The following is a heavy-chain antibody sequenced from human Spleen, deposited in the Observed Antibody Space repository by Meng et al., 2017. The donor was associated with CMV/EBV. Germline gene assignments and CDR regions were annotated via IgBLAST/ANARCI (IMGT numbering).Heavy chain of an antibody. CDR3: AGAFRGGYYTNDY. CDR1: GFTFNTYS. CDR2: ISSSSRYI. Sequence: CSDSGFTFNTYSMNWVRQAPGKGLEWVSFISSSSRYIFYADSVKGRFTISRDNAKNSLYIQMNSLRAEDTAVYYCAGAFRGGYYTNDYWGQGTLVTVSS. V-gene: IGHV3-21*01. D-gene: IGHD3-3*01. J-gene: IGHJ4*02.